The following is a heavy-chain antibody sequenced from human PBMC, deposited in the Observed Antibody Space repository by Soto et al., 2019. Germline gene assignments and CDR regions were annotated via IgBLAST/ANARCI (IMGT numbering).Heavy chain of an antibody. CDR2: INPSGGST. J-gene: IGHJ4*02. CDR3: ASATQISIVGATYYFDY. V-gene: IGHV1-46*01. D-gene: IGHD1-26*01. CDR1: GDTFTSCY. Sequence: ASVKVSCKASGDTFTSCYMHWVRQAPGQGLEWMGIINPSGGSTSYAQKFQGRVTLTRDTSTSTVYMELSSLRSEDTAVYYCASATQISIVGATYYFDYWGQGTLVTVSS.